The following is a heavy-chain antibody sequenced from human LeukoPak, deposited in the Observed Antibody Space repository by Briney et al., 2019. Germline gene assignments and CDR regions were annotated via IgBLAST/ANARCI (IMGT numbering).Heavy chain of an antibody. CDR2: IITNFGTT. CDR3: ARPRTYYDFWRGYPPFDY. D-gene: IGHD3-3*01. V-gene: IGHV1-69*13. CDR1: GGTFSNYA. J-gene: IGHJ4*02. Sequence: ASVKVSCKASGGTFSNYAISWVRQAPGQGLEWMGGIITNFGTTNYAQKYQGRVTITADESTNTVYMELSSLRSEDTAVYYCARPRTYYDFWRGYPPFDYWGQGTLVTVSS.